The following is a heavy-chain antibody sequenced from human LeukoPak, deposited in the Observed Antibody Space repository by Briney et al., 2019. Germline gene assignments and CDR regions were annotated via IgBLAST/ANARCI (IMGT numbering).Heavy chain of an antibody. Sequence: PGGSLRLSCAASGFTFSSYAMHWVRQAPGKGLEWVAVISYDGSNKYYADSVKGRFTISRDNSKNTLYLQMNSLRAEDTAVYYCAGDYSSGWHFDYWGQGTLVTVSS. CDR1: GFTFSSYA. CDR3: AGDYSSGWHFDY. CDR2: ISYDGSNK. V-gene: IGHV3-30*04. D-gene: IGHD6-19*01. J-gene: IGHJ4*02.